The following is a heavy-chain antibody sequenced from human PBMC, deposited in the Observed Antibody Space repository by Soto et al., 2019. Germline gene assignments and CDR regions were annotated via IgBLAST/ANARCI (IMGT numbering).Heavy chain of an antibody. J-gene: IGHJ4*02. CDR1: GGSINSGAYS. D-gene: IGHD3-16*02. V-gene: IGHV4-30-2*01. CDR2: IYHSGST. CDR3: ARALNYDYVWGTYRYYFDY. Sequence: SETLSLTCAVSGGSINSGAYSRSWIRQPPVKGLEWIGYIYHSGSTYYNPSLKSRVTISVDRSKNQFSLRLASVTAADTAVYYCARALNYDYVWGTYRYYFDYWGQGTLVTVSS.